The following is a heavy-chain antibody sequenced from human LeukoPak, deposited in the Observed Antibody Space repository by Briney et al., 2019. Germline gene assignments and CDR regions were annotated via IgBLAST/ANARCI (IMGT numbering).Heavy chain of an antibody. CDR3: ARADYYYYYGMDV. V-gene: IGHV3-33*08. J-gene: IGHJ6*02. Sequence: PGGSLRLSCAASGFTFDDYGMSWVRQAPGKGLEWVAVIWYDGSNKYYADSVRGRFTISRDNSKNTLYLQMNSLRAEDTAVYYCARADYYYYYGMDVWGQGTTVTVSS. CDR1: GFTFDDYG. CDR2: IWYDGSNK.